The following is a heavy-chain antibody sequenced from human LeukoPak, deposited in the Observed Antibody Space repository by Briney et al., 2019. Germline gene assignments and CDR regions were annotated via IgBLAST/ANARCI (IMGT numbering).Heavy chain of an antibody. CDR2: INHSGST. J-gene: IGHJ3*02. CDR3: ARLPIIVVVPAAIDAFDI. Sequence: SETLSLTCAVYGGSFSGYYWSWIRQPPGKGLEWIGEINHSGSTNYNPSLKSRVTISVDTSKNQFSLKLSSVTAADTAVYYCARLPIIVVVPAAIDAFDIWGQGTMVTVPS. V-gene: IGHV4-34*01. CDR1: GGSFSGYY. D-gene: IGHD2-2*01.